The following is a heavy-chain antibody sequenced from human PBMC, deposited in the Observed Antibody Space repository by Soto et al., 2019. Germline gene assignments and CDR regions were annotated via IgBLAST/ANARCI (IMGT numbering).Heavy chain of an antibody. J-gene: IGHJ5*02. D-gene: IGHD2-21*02. CDR2: IYWDDDK. V-gene: IGHV2-5*02. Sequence: QITLKESGPPLVKPTQTLTLTCTFSGFSLSTSGVGVGWIRQPPGKALEWLALIYWDDDKRYSPSLKNRLTIPKDTSNDQVVLTMTNMDPVDTATYFCAHSRGGGNSAWFDPWGQGTLVTVSS. CDR3: AHSRGGGNSAWFDP. CDR1: GFSLSTSGVG.